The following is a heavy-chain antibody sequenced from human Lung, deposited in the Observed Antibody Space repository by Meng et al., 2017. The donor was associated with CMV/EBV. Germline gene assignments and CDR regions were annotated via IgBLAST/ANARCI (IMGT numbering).Heavy chain of an antibody. CDR2: FDLEDGKT. Sequence: ASXXVSXKVSGYRLSELSMHWVRQAPGKGLEWMGGFDLEDGKTIYAQKFQGRVTMTEDTSTDTAYMDLSSLRSEDTAVYYCAIFGLVGGLDAFDVWGQGPMVTVSS. D-gene: IGHD3/OR15-3a*01. J-gene: IGHJ3*01. CDR1: GYRLSELS. CDR3: AIFGLVGGLDAFDV. V-gene: IGHV1-24*01.